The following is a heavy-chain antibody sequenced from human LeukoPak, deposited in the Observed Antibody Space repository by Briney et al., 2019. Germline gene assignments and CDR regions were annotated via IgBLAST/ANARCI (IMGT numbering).Heavy chain of an antibody. V-gene: IGHV4-59*08. CDR3: ARGYCSGGSCYGPIDY. J-gene: IGHJ4*02. Sequence: PSETLSLTCTVSGDSITGYYWSWIRQPPGKGLEWIGYIYYSGSTNYNPSLKSRVTISVDTSKNQFSLKLSSVTAADTAVYYCARGYCSGGSCYGPIDYWGQGTLVTVSS. CDR1: GDSITGYY. CDR2: IYYSGST. D-gene: IGHD2-15*01.